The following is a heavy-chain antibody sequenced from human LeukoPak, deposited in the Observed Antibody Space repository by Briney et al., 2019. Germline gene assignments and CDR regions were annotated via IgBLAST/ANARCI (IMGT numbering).Heavy chain of an antibody. CDR1: GYTFTSYD. CDR2: MNPNSGNT. CDR3: ARHSTVTTRAFDY. J-gene: IGHJ4*02. Sequence: ASVKVSCKASGYTFTSYDINWVRQAAGQGLEWMGWMNPNSGNTGYAQKFQGRVTMTRNTSISTAYMELSSLRSEDTAVYYCARHSTVTTRAFDYWGQGTLVTVSS. V-gene: IGHV1-8*01. D-gene: IGHD4-17*01.